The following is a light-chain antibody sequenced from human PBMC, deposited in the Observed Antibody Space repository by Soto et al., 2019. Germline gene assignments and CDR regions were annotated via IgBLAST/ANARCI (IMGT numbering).Light chain of an antibody. J-gene: IGKJ3*01. V-gene: IGKV1-33*01. Sequence: DIQMTQSPSSLSASVGDRVTITCQASQDISNYLNWYQQKPGKAPKLLIYDASNLETGVPSRFSGSGSGTDFTFTISSLQPEDIATYYGQQYYNLIFTFGPGTKVYIK. CDR1: QDISNY. CDR2: DAS. CDR3: QQYYNLIFT.